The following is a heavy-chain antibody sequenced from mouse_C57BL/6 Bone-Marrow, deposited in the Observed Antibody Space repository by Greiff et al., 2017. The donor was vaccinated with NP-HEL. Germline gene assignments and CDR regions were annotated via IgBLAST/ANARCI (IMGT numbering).Heavy chain of an antibody. D-gene: IGHD2-3*01. CDR2: IYPGDGDT. Sequence: QVQLQQSGPELVKPGASVKISCKASGYAFSSSWMNWVKQRPGKGLGWIGRIYPGDGDTNYNGKFKGKATLTADKSSSTAYMQLSSLTSEDSAVYFCARDGYYVDYAMDYWGQGTSVTVSS. CDR3: ARDGYYVDYAMDY. CDR1: GYAFSSSW. J-gene: IGHJ4*01. V-gene: IGHV1-82*01.